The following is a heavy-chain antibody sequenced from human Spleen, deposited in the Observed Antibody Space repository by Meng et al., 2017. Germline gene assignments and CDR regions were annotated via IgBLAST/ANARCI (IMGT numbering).Heavy chain of an antibody. CDR2: IYYSGST. CDR1: CGSVSSGSYY. CDR3: ATVGMGLDS. D-gene: IGHD7-27*01. Sequence: QVTRLESGQGLVRPSQTLSLTCTVSCGSVSSGSYYWRWIRQPPGKGLECIGYIYYSGSTHYNPSLKSLVTISVDTSKNQFSLKLNSVTAADTAVYYCATVGMGLDSWGQGILVTVSS. V-gene: IGHV4-61*01. J-gene: IGHJ4*02.